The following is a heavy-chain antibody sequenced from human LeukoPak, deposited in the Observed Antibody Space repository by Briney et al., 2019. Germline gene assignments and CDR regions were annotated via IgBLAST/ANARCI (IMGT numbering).Heavy chain of an antibody. CDR1: GFTFRSYW. D-gene: IGHD3-22*01. V-gene: IGHV3-74*01. J-gene: IGHJ4*02. CDR3: ARGHYYDSSGYLSFDY. Sequence: GGSLRLSCAASGFTFRSYWMHWVRQGPGKGLVWVSHINTDGSSTSYADSVKGRFIISRDNAKNTLSLQMNSLRAEDTAVYYCARGHYYDSSGYLSFDYWGQGTLVTVSS. CDR2: INTDGSST.